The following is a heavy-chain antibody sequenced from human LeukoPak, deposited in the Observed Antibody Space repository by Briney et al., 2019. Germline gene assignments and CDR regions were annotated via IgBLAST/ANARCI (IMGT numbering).Heavy chain of an antibody. V-gene: IGHV4-39*07. CDR3: ARVPFYVSGTYYVDY. CDR2: IYYSGST. Sequence: SETLSLTCTVSGGSISSSSYYWGWIRQPPGKGLEWIGSIYYSGSTYYNPSLKSRVTISVDTSKNQFSLKLSSVTAADTAVFYCARVPFYVSGTYYVDYWGQGTLVTVSS. D-gene: IGHD3-10*01. CDR1: GGSISSSSYY. J-gene: IGHJ4*02.